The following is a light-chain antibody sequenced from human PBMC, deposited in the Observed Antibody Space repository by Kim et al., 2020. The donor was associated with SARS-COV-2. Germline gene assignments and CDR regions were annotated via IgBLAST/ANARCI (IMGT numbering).Light chain of an antibody. J-gene: IGKJ2*03. CDR1: QPVTYNY. CDR2: GAS. V-gene: IGKV3-20*01. Sequence: LPAGERATLSCRASQPVTYNYIAWYQQKPGQTPRLLIYGASSRVTGIPDRFSGSGSGTDFTLIISRLEPEDFAVYYCQHYGISPNSFGQGTKLEI. CDR3: QHYGISPNS.